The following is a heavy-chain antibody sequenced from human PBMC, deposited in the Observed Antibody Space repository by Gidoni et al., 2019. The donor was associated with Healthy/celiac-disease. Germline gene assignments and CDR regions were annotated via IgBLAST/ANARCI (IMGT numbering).Heavy chain of an antibody. CDR3: ARLPTTNAFDI. CDR2: IYYSGST. CDR1: GGSISSSSYY. Sequence: QLQLQESGPGLVMPSETLSLTCTVSGGSISSSSYYWGWIRQPPGKGLEWIGSIYYSGSTYYNPSLKSRVTISVDTSKNQFSLKLSSVTAADTAVYYCARLPTTNAFDIWGQGTMVTVSS. V-gene: IGHV4-39*01. D-gene: IGHD1-7*01. J-gene: IGHJ3*02.